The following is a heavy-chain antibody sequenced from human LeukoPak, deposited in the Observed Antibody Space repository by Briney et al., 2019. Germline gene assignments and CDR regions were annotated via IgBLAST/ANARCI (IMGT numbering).Heavy chain of an antibody. CDR2: IIPIFGTA. CDR1: GGTFSSYA. CDR3: ARGEQQLEPYYYYYYMDV. D-gene: IGHD6-13*01. J-gene: IGHJ6*03. V-gene: IGHV1-69*05. Sequence: SVKVSCKASGGTFSSYAISWVRQAPGQGLEWMGGIIPIFGTANYAQKFQGRVTITTDESTSTAYMELSSLRSEDTAVYYCARGEQQLEPYYYYYYMDVWGKGTTVTVSS.